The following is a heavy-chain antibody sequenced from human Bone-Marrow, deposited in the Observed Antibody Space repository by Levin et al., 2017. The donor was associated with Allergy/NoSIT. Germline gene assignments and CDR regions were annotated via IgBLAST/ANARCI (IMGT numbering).Heavy chain of an antibody. Sequence: ASVKVSCKASGYTFTSYYMHWVRQAPGQGLEWMGIINPSGGSTSYAQKFQGRVTMTRDTSTSTVYMELSSLRSEDTAVYYCARGGELWFGELLYPDYWGQGTLVTVSS. V-gene: IGHV1-46*01. CDR3: ARGGELWFGELLYPDY. CDR1: GYTFTSYY. CDR2: INPSGGST. D-gene: IGHD3-10*01. J-gene: IGHJ4*02.